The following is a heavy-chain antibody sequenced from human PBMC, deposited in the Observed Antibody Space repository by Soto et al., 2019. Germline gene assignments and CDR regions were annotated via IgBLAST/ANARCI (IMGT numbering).Heavy chain of an antibody. J-gene: IGHJ5*02. V-gene: IGHV4-4*02. D-gene: IGHD2-15*01. CDR1: GTSISSTFW. CDR3: ATLPPRIVVVKTEIPT. CDR2: VYHSGST. Sequence: SETLSLTCAVSGTSISSTFWWTWVRQPPGKLLEWIGEVYHSGSTKYIPSLKSRVTISVDKSMNQFSLELRAVTAADTAVYYCATLPPRIVVVKTEIPTWGQGTLVTVSS.